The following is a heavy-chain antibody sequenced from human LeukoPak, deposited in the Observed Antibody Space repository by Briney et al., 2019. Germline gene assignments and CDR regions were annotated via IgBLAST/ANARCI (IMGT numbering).Heavy chain of an antibody. CDR1: GFTFSSYS. V-gene: IGHV3-48*01. J-gene: IGHJ5*02. CDR3: VRYCSTITCYLDWFDP. CDR2: ISSSSSTI. D-gene: IGHD2-2*01. Sequence: GGSLRLSCAASGFTFSSYSMNWVRQAPGKGLEWVSYISSSSSTICYADSVKGRFTIFRDNAKNSLYLQMDSLRAEDTAVYYCVRYCSTITCYLDWFDPWGQGTLVTVSP.